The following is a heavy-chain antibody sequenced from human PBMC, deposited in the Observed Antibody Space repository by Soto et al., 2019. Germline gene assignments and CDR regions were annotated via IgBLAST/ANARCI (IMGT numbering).Heavy chain of an antibody. CDR3: ARDRITGTTRGPNWFDP. J-gene: IGHJ5*02. CDR2: TSAYNGNT. D-gene: IGHD1-7*01. V-gene: IGHV1-18*04. Sequence: ASVKVSCKASGYSFTSYGISWVRQAPGQGLEWMGWTSAYNGNTNYAQKLQGRVTMTTDTSTSTAYMELRSLRSDDTAVYYCARDRITGTTRGPNWFDPWGQGTLVTVSS. CDR1: GYSFTSYG.